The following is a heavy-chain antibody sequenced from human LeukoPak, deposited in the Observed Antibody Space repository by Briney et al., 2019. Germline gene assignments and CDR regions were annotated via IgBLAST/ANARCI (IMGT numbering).Heavy chain of an antibody. D-gene: IGHD3-22*01. CDR2: IYPGDSDT. CDR1: GYSFTSYW. J-gene: IGHJ4*02. CDR3: ASGEYYYDSSDYPDY. V-gene: IGHV5-51*01. Sequence: ESLKISCKGSGYSFTSYWIGWVRQMPGKGLEWMGIIYPGDSDTRYGPSFQGQVTISADKSISTAYLQWSSLKASDTAMYYCASGEYYYDSSDYPDYWGQGTLVTVSS.